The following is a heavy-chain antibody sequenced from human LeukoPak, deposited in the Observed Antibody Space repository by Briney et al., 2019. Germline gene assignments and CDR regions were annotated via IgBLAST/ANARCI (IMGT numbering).Heavy chain of an antibody. D-gene: IGHD6-19*01. V-gene: IGHV3-48*03. CDR3: ASSIAVAGYDAFDI. CDR1: GFTFSTYE. CDR2: ISSSGSGSTI. Sequence: GGSPRLSCAASGFTFSTYEMNWVRQAPGKGLEWLSYISSSGSGSTIYYADSVKGRFTISRDNAKNSLYLQMNSLRAEDTALYFCASSIAVAGYDAFDIWGQGTMVTVSS. J-gene: IGHJ3*02.